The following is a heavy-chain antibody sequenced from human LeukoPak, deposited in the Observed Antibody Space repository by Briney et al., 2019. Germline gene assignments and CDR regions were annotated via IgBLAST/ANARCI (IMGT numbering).Heavy chain of an antibody. J-gene: IGHJ3*02. CDR1: GYTFTSYD. Sequence: ASVKVSCKASGYTFTSYDINWVRQATGQGLEWMGWMNPNSGNTGYAQKFQGRVTTTRNTSISTAYMELSSLRSEDTAVYYCARPMRYCSGGSCSAFDIWGQGTMVTVSS. CDR3: ARPMRYCSGGSCSAFDI. CDR2: MNPNSGNT. D-gene: IGHD2-15*01. V-gene: IGHV1-8*01.